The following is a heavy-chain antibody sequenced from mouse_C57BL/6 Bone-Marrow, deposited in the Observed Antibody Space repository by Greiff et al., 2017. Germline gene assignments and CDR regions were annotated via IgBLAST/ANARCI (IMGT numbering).Heavy chain of an antibody. V-gene: IGHV2-2*01. CDR3: ASNLLYYYGSYYYAMDY. Sequence: QVQLQQSGPGLVQPSQSLSITCTVSGFSLTSYGVHWVRQSPGKGLEWLGVIWSGGSTDYNAAFISRLSISKDNSKSQVFFKMNSLQADDTAIYYCASNLLYYYGSYYYAMDYWGQGTSVTVSS. J-gene: IGHJ4*01. D-gene: IGHD1-1*01. CDR1: GFSLTSYG. CDR2: IWSGGST.